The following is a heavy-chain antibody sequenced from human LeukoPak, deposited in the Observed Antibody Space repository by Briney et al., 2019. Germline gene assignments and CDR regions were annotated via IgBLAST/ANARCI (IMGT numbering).Heavy chain of an antibody. CDR1: GFTVSSNH. CDR3: ARGRRITIFGVIIDRYFDY. V-gene: IGHV3-66*01. J-gene: IGHJ4*02. Sequence: GGSLRLSCAASGFTVSSNHMSWVRQAPGKGLEWVSVVYSGGTTYYGDSVKGRFTISRDNSKYTLYLQMNSLRAEDTAVYYCARGRRITIFGVIIDRYFDYWGQGTLVTVS. D-gene: IGHD3-3*01. CDR2: VYSGGTT.